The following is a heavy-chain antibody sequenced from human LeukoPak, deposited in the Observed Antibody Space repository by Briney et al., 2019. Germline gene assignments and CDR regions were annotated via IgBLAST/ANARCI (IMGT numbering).Heavy chain of an antibody. CDR2: INPNSGGT. J-gene: IGHJ5*02. CDR3: ARGSITMVRGVISPNWFDP. CDR1: GYTFTGYY. V-gene: IGHV1-2*04. Sequence: ASVKVSCKASGYTFTGYYMHWVRQAPGQGLEWMGWINPNSGGTNYAQKFQGWVTMTRDTSISTAYMELSRLRSDDTAVYYCARGSITMVRGVISPNWFDPWGQGTLVTVPS. D-gene: IGHD3-10*01.